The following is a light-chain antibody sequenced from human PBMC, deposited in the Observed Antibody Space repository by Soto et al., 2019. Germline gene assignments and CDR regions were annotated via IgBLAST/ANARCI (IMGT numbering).Light chain of an antibody. CDR2: GAA. V-gene: IGKV3-20*01. Sequence: IVLTQSPGTLSLSPGERAALSCRASQSISNRYLAWFQQKPGQAPRVLISGAANRATGIPDRFSGSGSGTDFTLTISRLEPEDFAVYFCQQYAVSPPFTFGQGTKVEIK. CDR1: QSISNRY. J-gene: IGKJ2*01. CDR3: QQYAVSPPFT.